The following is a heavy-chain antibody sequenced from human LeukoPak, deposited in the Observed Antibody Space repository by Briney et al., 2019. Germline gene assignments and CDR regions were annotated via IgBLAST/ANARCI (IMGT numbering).Heavy chain of an antibody. CDR3: ARWKPTYCSSTSCSATYYFDY. V-gene: IGHV1-18*01. CDR1: GYTFTSYG. D-gene: IGHD2-2*01. J-gene: IGHJ4*02. CDR2: ISAYNGNT. Sequence: ASVKVSCTASGYTFTSYGISWVRQAPGQGLEWMGWISAYNGNTNYAQKLQGRVTMTTDTSTSTAYMELRSLRSDDTAVYYCARWKPTYCSSTSCSATYYFDYWGQGTLVTVSS.